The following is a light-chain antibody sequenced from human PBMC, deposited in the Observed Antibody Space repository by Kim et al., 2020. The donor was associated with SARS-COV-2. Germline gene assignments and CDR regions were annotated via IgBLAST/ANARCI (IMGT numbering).Light chain of an antibody. Sequence: SSELTQDPAVSVALGQTVRITCQGDSLRSYYANWYQQKPRQAPVLVIYGRNNRSSGIPDRFSGSASGNTASLTISGAQAEDEAEFYCQSRDSGGDVVFGGGNQLTVL. CDR3: QSRDSGGDVV. CDR1: SLRSYY. J-gene: IGLJ2*01. V-gene: IGLV3-19*01. CDR2: GRN.